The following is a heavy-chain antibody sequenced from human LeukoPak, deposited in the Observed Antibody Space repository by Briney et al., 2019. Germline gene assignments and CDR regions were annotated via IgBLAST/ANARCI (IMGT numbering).Heavy chain of an antibody. CDR3: ARRWRRSSNFYYFDY. D-gene: IGHD6-13*01. CDR2: ISYSGST. V-gene: IGHV4-61*05. Sequence: PSETLSLTCTVSGGSISSVNYYWGWIRQPPGTGLEWIGYISYSGSTNYNPSLKSRVTISADTSKNQFSLKLSSVTAADTAVYYCARRWRRSSNFYYFDYWGQGTLVTVSS. CDR1: GGSISSVNYY. J-gene: IGHJ4*02.